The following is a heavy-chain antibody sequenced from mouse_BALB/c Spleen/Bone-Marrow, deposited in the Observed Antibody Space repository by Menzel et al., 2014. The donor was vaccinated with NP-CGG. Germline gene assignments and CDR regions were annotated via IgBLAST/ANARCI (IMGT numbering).Heavy chain of an antibody. CDR2: INPSTGYT. V-gene: IGHV1-7*01. CDR1: GYTLTSYW. J-gene: IGHJ4*01. Sequence: QVHVKQSGAELAKPGASVKMSCKASGYTLTSYWMHWVKQRPGQGLEWIGYINPSTGYTEHNQKIKDKATLTADKSSSTAYMQLSSLTSEDSAVYYYARPPDYYGSSYDAMDYWGQGTSVTVSS. CDR3: ARPPDYYGSSYDAMDY. D-gene: IGHD1-1*01.